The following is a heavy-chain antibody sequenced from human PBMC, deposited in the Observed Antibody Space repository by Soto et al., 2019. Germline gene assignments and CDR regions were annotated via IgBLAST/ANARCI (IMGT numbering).Heavy chain of an antibody. CDR3: ARDPPDCSSTSCNHYFDY. V-gene: IGHV4-31*03. CDR1: GGSISSGGYY. Sequence: PSETLSLTCTVSGGSISSGGYYWSWIRQHPGKGLEWIGYIYYSGSTYYNPSLKSRVTISVDTSKNQFSLKLSSVTAADTAVYYCARDPPDCSSTSCNHYFDYWGQGTLVTVYS. CDR2: IYYSGST. J-gene: IGHJ4*02. D-gene: IGHD2-2*01.